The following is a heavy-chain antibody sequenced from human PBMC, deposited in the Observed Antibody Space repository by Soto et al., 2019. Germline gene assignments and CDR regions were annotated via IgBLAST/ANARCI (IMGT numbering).Heavy chain of an antibody. J-gene: IGHJ4*02. Sequence: SETLSLTCTVSGGSISSYYWSWIRQPPGKGLEWIGYIYYSGSTNYNPSLKSRVTISVDTSKNQFSLKLSSVTAADTAVYYCARDLPSTYDFWSAYEFGYRGQGTLVTVSS. V-gene: IGHV4-59*01. CDR3: ARDLPSTYDFWSAYEFGY. CDR2: IYYSGST. CDR1: GGSISSYY. D-gene: IGHD3-3*01.